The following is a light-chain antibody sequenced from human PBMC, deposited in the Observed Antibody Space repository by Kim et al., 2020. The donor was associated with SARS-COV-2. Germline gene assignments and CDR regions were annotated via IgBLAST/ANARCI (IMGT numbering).Light chain of an antibody. J-gene: IGKJ4*01. V-gene: IGKV3-11*01. CDR2: DAS. CDR3: QQRSNWPPRLT. CDR1: QSVSSY. Sequence: PGERATHSCRASQSVSSYLAWYQPKRGQAPRLLIYDASNRATGIPARFSGSGSGTDFTLTISSLEPEDFAVYYCQQRSNWPPRLTFGGGTKVDIK.